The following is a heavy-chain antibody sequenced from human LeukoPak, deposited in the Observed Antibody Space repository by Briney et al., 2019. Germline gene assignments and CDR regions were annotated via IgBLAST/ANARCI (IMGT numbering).Heavy chain of an antibody. CDR3: ARHTRFYGAFDI. D-gene: IGHD2-15*01. Sequence: SETLSLTCTVSGGSISSYYWSWIRQPPGKGLEWIGYIYYSGSTNYNPSLKSRVTISVDTSKNQFSLKLSSVTAADTAVYYCARHTRFYGAFDIWGQGTMATVSS. CDR1: GGSISSYY. V-gene: IGHV4-59*01. CDR2: IYYSGST. J-gene: IGHJ3*02.